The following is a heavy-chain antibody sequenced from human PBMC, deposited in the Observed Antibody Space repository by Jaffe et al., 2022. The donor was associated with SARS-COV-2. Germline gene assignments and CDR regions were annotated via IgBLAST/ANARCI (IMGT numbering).Heavy chain of an antibody. J-gene: IGHJ6*03. CDR1: GFTFSSYA. Sequence: EVQLVESGGGLVQPGGSLRLSCAASGFTFSSYAMSWVRQAPGKGLEWVSAISGSGGSTYYADSVKGRFTISRDNSKNTLYLQMNSLRAEDTAVYYCAKTGVYDILTGYYSPYYYYYMDVWGKGTTVTVSS. D-gene: IGHD3-9*01. V-gene: IGHV3-23*04. CDR2: ISGSGGST. CDR3: AKTGVYDILTGYYSPYYYYYMDV.